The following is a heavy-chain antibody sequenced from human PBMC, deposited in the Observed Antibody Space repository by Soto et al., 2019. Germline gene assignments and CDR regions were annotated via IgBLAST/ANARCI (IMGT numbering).Heavy chain of an antibody. V-gene: IGHV4-59*01. CDR2: IYYIGST. CDR3: ARVESASYLDY. Sequence: TSETLSLTCTVSGGSISKYYWSWIRQPPGKGLEWIGYIYYIGSTNYNSSLKSRVTISVDTSKNQFSLKMWSLTAADTAVYYCARVESASYLDYWGQGTLVTVSS. J-gene: IGHJ4*02. CDR1: GGSISKYY.